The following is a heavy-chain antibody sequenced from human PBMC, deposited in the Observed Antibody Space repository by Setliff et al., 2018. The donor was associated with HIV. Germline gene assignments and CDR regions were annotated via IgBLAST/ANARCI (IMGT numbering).Heavy chain of an antibody. D-gene: IGHD3-10*01. Sequence: PGGSLRLSCAASGFTVSSNYMSWVRQAPGKGLEWVSVIYSGGSTNYADSVKGRFTISRDNSKNTMYLQMNGLRAEDTAVYYCAREPWDYYNSGSYRDWGQGTLVTVS. J-gene: IGHJ4*02. CDR2: IYSGGST. CDR3: AREPWDYYNSGSYRD. CDR1: GFTVSSNY. V-gene: IGHV3-66*01.